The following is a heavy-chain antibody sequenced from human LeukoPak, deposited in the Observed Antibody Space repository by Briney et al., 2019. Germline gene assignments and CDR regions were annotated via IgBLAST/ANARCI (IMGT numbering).Heavy chain of an antibody. J-gene: IGHJ6*02. Sequence: PGGSLRLSCAASGFTFGSYSMNWVRQAPGKGLEWVSSISSSSSYIYYADSVKGRFTISRDNAKNSLYLQMNSLRAEDTAVYYCARDRQWLVGGYYYYYYGMDVWGQGTTVTVSS. V-gene: IGHV3-21*01. CDR3: ARDRQWLVGGYYYYYYGMDV. D-gene: IGHD6-19*01. CDR2: ISSSSSYI. CDR1: GFTFGSYS.